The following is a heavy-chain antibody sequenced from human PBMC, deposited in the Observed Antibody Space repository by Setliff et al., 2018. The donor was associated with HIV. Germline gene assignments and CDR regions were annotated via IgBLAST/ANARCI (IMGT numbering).Heavy chain of an antibody. D-gene: IGHD1-26*01. V-gene: IGHV4-39*01. CDR2: IHQSGTA. Sequence: PSETLSLTCAVSGVSVNNDDDYWGWIRQPPGKGLEWIAIIHQSGTAHKRPSLKSRVTTSIDTSENLLSLKLSGVTAADTAIYYCARQVGEGKWYLDSWGHGTLVTVSS. J-gene: IGHJ4*01. CDR1: GVSVNNDDDY. CDR3: ARQVGEGKWYLDS.